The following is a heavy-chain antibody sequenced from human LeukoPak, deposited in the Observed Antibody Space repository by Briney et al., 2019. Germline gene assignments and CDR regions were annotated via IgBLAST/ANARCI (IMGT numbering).Heavy chain of an antibody. CDR2: IKQDGSEK. CDR1: GFTFSNYL. CDR3: AKVVDFVEQLGFDY. J-gene: IGHJ4*02. V-gene: IGHV3-7*03. Sequence: GGSLRLSCAVSGFTFSNYLMNWVRQAPGKGLEWVANIKQDGSEKYYVDSVKGRFTISRDNAKNSLYLQMNSLRAEDTAVYYCAKVVDFVEQLGFDYWGQGTLVTVSS. D-gene: IGHD6-13*01.